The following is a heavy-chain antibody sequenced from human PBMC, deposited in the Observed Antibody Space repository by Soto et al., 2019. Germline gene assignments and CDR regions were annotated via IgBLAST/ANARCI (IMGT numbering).Heavy chain of an antibody. D-gene: IGHD3-10*01. CDR1: GYSFTSYW. CDR3: ARHGWFGEWARRYYYYMDV. CDR2: IYPGDSDT. V-gene: IGHV5-51*01. J-gene: IGHJ6*03. Sequence: PGESLKISCKGSGYSFTSYWIGWVRQMPGKGLEWMGIIYPGDSDTRYSPSFQGQVTISADKSISTAYLQWSSLKASDTAMYYCARHGWFGEWARRYYYYMDVWGKGTTVTVSS.